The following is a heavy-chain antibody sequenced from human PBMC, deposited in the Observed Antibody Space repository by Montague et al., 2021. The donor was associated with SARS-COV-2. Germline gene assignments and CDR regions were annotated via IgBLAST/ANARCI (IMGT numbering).Heavy chain of an antibody. CDR1: GGSISSSY. Sequence: SETLSLTCSVSGGSISSSYWRWLRQPPGKGLEWIGYIYHYGSANYNPSLKSRVTIPVDTSKNQFSLKLSSLTAVDTAVYYCARHANRDWYYFDYWGQGTLVTVSS. V-gene: IGHV4-59*08. J-gene: IGHJ4*02. D-gene: IGHD1-14*01. CDR2: IYHYGSA. CDR3: ARHANRDWYYFDY.